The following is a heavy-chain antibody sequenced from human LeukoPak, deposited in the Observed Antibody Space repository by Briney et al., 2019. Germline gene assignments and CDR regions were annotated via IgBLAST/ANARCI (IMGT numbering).Heavy chain of an antibody. CDR1: GFTFSTFA. Sequence: PGGSLRLSCAASGFTFSTFAMIWVRQPPGKGLEWVSFIYSDNTHYSDSVKGRFTISRDNSKNTLYLQMNSLRAEDTAVYFCARGAEYYAIWRGYAGYSDYWGQGISVTVSS. CDR2: IYSDNT. V-gene: IGHV3-23*03. CDR3: ARGAEYYAIWRGYAGYSDY. J-gene: IGHJ4*02. D-gene: IGHD3-3*01.